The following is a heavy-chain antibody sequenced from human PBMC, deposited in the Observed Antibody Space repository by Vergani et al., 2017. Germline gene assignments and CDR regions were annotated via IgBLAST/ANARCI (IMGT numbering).Heavy chain of an antibody. J-gene: IGHJ4*02. CDR2: VSGNGANT. Sequence: EVQLLESGGGLVQPGGSLRLSCAASGFTFSSYAMSWVRQAPGKGLEWVSTVSGNGANTYYADSVKGRFTISRDNFKNTLYLQMNSLRAEDTAVYYCARMGDRLAVAPDDWGQGTLVTVSS. V-gene: IGHV3-23*01. D-gene: IGHD6-19*01. CDR1: GFTFSSYA. CDR3: ARMGDRLAVAPDD.